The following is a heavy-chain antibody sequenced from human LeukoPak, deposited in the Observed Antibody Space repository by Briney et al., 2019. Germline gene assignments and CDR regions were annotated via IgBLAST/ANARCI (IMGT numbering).Heavy chain of an antibody. J-gene: IGHJ5*02. CDR1: GGSFSGYY. Sequence: KPSETLSLTRAVYGGSFSGYYWSWIRQPPGKGLEWIGEINHSGSTNYNPSLKSRVTISVDTSKNQFSLKLSSVTAADTAVYYCARVSLFNWFDPWGQGTLVTVSS. CDR2: INHSGST. V-gene: IGHV4-34*01. CDR3: ARVSLFNWFDP.